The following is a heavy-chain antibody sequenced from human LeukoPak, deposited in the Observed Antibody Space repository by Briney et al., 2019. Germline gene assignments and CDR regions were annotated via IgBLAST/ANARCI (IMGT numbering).Heavy chain of an antibody. D-gene: IGHD1-7*01. CDR2: ISGSAGST. CDR3: AKQGGWELYHFDY. J-gene: IGHJ4*02. V-gene: IGHV3-23*01. Sequence: GGSLRLSCAAAGFTFSNYAMSWVRQAPGKGLEWVSGISGSAGSTYYADSLKGRFTISRDNSKNTLYLQMNSLRAEDTAVYYCAKQGGWELYHFDYWGQGTLVTVSS. CDR1: GFTFSNYA.